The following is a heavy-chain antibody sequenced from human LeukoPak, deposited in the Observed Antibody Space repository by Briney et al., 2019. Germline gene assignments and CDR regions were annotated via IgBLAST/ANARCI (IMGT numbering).Heavy chain of an antibody. CDR1: GFTFSTYG. V-gene: IGHV3-33*01. CDR3: GREKYNSGWFYFDY. D-gene: IGHD6-19*01. CDR2: IWFDGSNK. J-gene: IGHJ4*02. Sequence: QTGGSLRLSCAASGFTFSTYGMHWVRQAPGKGLEWVAVIWFDGSNKYYANSVEGRFTISRDNSKNTMYLQMNSLRAEDTAVYYCGREKYNSGWFYFDYWGQGTLVTVSS.